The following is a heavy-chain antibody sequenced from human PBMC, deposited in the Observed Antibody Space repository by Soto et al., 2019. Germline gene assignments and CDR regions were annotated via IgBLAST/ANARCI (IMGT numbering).Heavy chain of an antibody. D-gene: IGHD6-6*01. J-gene: IGHJ3*02. V-gene: IGHV3-33*01. CDR1: GFPFSAYG. CDR3: ARAARMAPFQI. Sequence: QGQLVESGGGVVQPGKSLTLSCAASGFPFSAYGIHWVRQAPGKGLEWVALIRYDETDKFYADSVTGRFKISRDNSNKMVYLQLNSLTAEDTAVYYCARAARMAPFQICGQGTMVTVSS. CDR2: IRYDETDK.